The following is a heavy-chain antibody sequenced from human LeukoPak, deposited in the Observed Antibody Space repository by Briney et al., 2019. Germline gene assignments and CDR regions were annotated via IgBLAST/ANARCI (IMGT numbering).Heavy chain of an antibody. CDR1: GGSFSGYY. CDR2: INHSGST. J-gene: IGHJ4*02. V-gene: IGHV4-34*01. Sequence: SETLSLTCAVYGGSFSGYYWSWIRQPPGKGLEWIGEINHSGSTNYNPPLKSRVTISVDTSKNQFSLKLSSVTAADTAVYYCARGSARYRAHLDYWGQGTLVTVSS. D-gene: IGHD1-1*01. CDR3: ARGSARYRAHLDY.